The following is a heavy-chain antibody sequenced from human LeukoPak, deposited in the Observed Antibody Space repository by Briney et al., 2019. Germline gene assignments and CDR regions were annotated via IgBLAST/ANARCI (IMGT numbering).Heavy chain of an antibody. CDR1: GYSFTSYW. D-gene: IGHD3-10*01. Sequence: GESLKISCKGSGYSFTSYWIGWVRQMPGKGLEWMGIIYPGDSDTRYSPSFQGQVTISADKSISTAYLQWSSLKASDTAMYYCARFHYKYYYGSGSYSQGGPFDYWGQGTPVTVSS. J-gene: IGHJ4*02. V-gene: IGHV5-51*01. CDR2: IYPGDSDT. CDR3: ARFHYKYYYGSGSYSQGGPFDY.